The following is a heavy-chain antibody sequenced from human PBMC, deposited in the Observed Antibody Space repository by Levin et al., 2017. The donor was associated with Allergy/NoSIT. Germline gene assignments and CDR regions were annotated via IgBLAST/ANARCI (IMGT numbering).Heavy chain of an antibody. CDR1: GFTFGDYA. V-gene: IGHV3-49*04. D-gene: IGHD3-22*01. CDR2: IRSKAYGGTT. Sequence: GESLKISCTASGFTFGDYAMSWVRQAPGKGLEWVGFIRSKAYGGTTEYAASVKGRFTISRDDSKSIAYLQMNSLKTEDTAVYYCTRDSPLGSSGYYYVLFDYWGQGTLVTVSA. CDR3: TRDSPLGSSGYYYVLFDY. J-gene: IGHJ4*02.